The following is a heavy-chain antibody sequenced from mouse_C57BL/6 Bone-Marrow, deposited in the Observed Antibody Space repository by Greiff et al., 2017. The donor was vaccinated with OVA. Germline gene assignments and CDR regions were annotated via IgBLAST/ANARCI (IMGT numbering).Heavy chain of an antibody. Sequence: EVQGVESGGGLVKPGGSLKLSCAASGFTFSSYAMSWVRQTPEKRLEWVATISDGGSYTYYPENVKGRFTISRDNAKSNLYLQMSHLKSEDTAMYYCARDGHYYGYDVLAYWGQGTLVTVSA. D-gene: IGHD2-2*01. CDR2: ISDGGSYT. CDR3: ARDGHYYGYDVLAY. CDR1: GFTFSSYA. J-gene: IGHJ3*01. V-gene: IGHV5-4*01.